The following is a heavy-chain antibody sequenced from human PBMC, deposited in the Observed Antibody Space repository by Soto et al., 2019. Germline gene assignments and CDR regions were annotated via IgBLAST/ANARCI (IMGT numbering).Heavy chain of an antibody. CDR3: ASAPYFGSGTYYYYALDV. J-gene: IGHJ6*02. V-gene: IGHV3-11*01. CDR1: GLTFSEHY. D-gene: IGHD3-10*01. Sequence: QVQLVESGGGLVKPGGSLRLSCAASGLTFSEHYMTWIRQAPGKGLEWISYISSSAGTIYYADSVKGRFTISRDNAKNSLYLQMTNLRAEDTAVYYCASAPYFGSGTYYYYALDVWGQGTTVTVSS. CDR2: ISSSAGTI.